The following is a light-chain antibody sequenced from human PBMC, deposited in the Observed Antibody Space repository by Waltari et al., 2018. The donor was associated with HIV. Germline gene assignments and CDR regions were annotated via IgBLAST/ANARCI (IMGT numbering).Light chain of an antibody. CDR3: QAWDSSTVV. Sequence: SYELTQPASVSVSPGQTASITCSGDKLGDKYVSWYQQKPGQSPVVVIYQDTKRPSGIPERFSGSNSGSTATLTISGTQALNEADDYCQAWDSSTVVFGGGTKVTVL. CDR2: QDT. V-gene: IGLV3-1*01. J-gene: IGLJ2*01. CDR1: KLGDKY.